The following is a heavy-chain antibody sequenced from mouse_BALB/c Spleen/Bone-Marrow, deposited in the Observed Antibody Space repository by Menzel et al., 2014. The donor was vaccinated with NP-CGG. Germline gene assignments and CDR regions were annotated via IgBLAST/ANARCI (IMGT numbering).Heavy chain of an antibody. CDR3: ARRGGFYAMDY. J-gene: IGHJ4*01. V-gene: IGHV1S137*01. Sequence: QVQLQQSGAELVRPGVSVKISCKGSGYTFTDYAMHWVKQSHAKSLEWIGVISTYYGDASYNQKFKGKATMTVDKSSSTAYMELARLTSEDSAIYYCARRGGFYAMDYWGQGTSVPSPQ. CDR1: GYTFTDYA. CDR2: ISTYYGDA.